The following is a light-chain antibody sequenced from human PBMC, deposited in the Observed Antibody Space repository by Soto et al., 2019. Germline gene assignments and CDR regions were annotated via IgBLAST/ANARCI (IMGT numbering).Light chain of an antibody. Sequence: EIVLTQSPGTLSLSPGERATLSCRASQSVSSSYLAWYQQKPGQAPRLLIYGVSSRATGIPDRFSGSGSGTDFTLTISRLEPEDFAVYYCQQDGSSPKITFGQGTRLEIK. J-gene: IGKJ5*01. V-gene: IGKV3-20*01. CDR3: QQDGSSPKIT. CDR2: GVS. CDR1: QSVSSSY.